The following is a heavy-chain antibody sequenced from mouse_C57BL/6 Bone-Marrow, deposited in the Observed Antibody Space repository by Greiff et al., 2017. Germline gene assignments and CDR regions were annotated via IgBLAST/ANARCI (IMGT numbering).Heavy chain of an antibody. J-gene: IGHJ2*01. CDR3: ARIEAFYYGYFDY. V-gene: IGHV1-69*01. Sequence: QVQLQQPGAELVMPGASVKLSCKASGYTFTSYWMHWVKQRPGQGLEWIGELDPSDSYTNYNQKFTGKSTLTVDKSSSTAYMQLSSLTSEDSAVYYCARIEAFYYGYFDYWGQGTTLTVSS. D-gene: IGHD1-1*01. CDR2: LDPSDSYT. CDR1: GYTFTSYW.